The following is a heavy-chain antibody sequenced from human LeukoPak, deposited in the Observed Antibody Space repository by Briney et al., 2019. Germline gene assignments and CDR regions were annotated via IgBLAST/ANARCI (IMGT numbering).Heavy chain of an antibody. CDR1: GYTFTSYG. D-gene: IGHD7-27*01. CDR3: ARESWGSH. CDR2: INPNSGDT. J-gene: IGHJ4*02. Sequence: ASVKVSCKASGYTFTSYGISWVRQAPGQGLEWMGWINPNSGDTNYAQKFQGRVTMTRDTSISTAYMDLSSLRSDDTAVYYCARESWGSHWGQGTLVTVSS. V-gene: IGHV1-2*02.